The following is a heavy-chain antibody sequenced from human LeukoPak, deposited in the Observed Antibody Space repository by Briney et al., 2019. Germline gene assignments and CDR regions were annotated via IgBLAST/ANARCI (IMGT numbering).Heavy chain of an antibody. Sequence: SETLSLTCTVSGGSMSSYYWSWIRQPPGKGMECIGSISYTGRTNYNPSLKSRVTISVDTSKSQFSLKLSSVTAADTAVYYCAREVVPVGALHYGMDVWGQGTTVTVSS. CDR1: GGSMSSYY. D-gene: IGHD1-26*01. V-gene: IGHV4-59*01. CDR2: ISYTGRT. J-gene: IGHJ6*02. CDR3: AREVVPVGALHYGMDV.